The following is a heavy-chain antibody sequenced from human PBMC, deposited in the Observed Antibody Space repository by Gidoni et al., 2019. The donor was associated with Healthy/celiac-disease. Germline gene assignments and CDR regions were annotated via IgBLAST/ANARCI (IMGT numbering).Heavy chain of an antibody. CDR3: ARSDYYDSSGYETELGAFDI. J-gene: IGHJ3*02. D-gene: IGHD3-22*01. Sequence: EVQLVESGGGLVQPGGSLRLSCAASGFTVSSNYMSWVRQAPGKGLEWVSVIYSGGSTYYADSVKGRFTISRDNSKNTLYLQMNSLRAEDTAVYYCARSDYYDSSGYETELGAFDIWGQGTMVTVSS. CDR1: GFTVSSNY. V-gene: IGHV3-66*02. CDR2: IYSGGST.